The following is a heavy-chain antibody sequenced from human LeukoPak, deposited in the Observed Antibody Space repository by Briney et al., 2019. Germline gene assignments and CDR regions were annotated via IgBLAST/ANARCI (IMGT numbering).Heavy chain of an antibody. CDR3: ARDRGGLTWFAP. V-gene: IGHV3-53*01. CDR2: IYSGGST. Sequence: GGSLRLSCAASGFTVSSNYMSWVRQAPGKGLEWVSVIYSGGSTYYADSVKGRFTISRDNSKNTLYLQMNSLRAEDTAVYYCARDRGGLTWFAPWGQGPLVTASS. D-gene: IGHD3-16*01. J-gene: IGHJ5*02. CDR1: GFTVSSNY.